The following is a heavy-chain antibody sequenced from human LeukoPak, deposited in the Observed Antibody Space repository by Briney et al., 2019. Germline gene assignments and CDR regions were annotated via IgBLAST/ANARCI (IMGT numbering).Heavy chain of an antibody. D-gene: IGHD3-22*01. V-gene: IGHV4-30-4*01. CDR3: ASSGYAFREFDN. CDR2: VYYSGTT. Sequence: PSETLSLTCTASGGSISSGDYYWSWIRQPPGKGLEWLGYVYYSGTTYDNPSLKTRLAISVDKSQNQFSLKLTPVTAADTAVYYCASSGYAFREFDNWGQGTLVTVS. CDR1: GGSISSGDYY. J-gene: IGHJ4*02.